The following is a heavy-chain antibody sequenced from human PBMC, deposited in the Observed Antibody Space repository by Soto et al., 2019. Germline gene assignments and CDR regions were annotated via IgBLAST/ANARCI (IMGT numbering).Heavy chain of an antibody. D-gene: IGHD3-16*02. V-gene: IGHV3-7*01. CDR1: GFIFSRYW. CDR3: ATFYIWGIYRYTDAIIYFDH. CDR2: IKEDGSEQ. J-gene: IGHJ4*02. Sequence: EVLLVESGGGLVQPGGSLRLSCEASGFIFSRYWMSWVRQAPGKGLEWVANIKEDGSEQYYVDSVKGRFTIPRDNAKSSLYLQMTSLRAEDTAVYYCATFYIWGIYRYTDAIIYFDHWGQGTLVTVSS.